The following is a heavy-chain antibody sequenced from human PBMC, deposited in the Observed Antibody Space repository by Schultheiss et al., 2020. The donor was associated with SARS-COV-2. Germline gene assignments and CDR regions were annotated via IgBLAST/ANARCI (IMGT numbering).Heavy chain of an antibody. D-gene: IGHD1-26*01. Sequence: SQTLSLTCAVYGGSFSGYYWSWIRQPPGKGLEWIGEINHSGSTNYNPSLKSRVTISVDTSKNQFSLKLSSVTAADTAVYYCARQCSDDSGSYGYWGQGTLVTVSS. CDR3: ARQCSDDSGSYGY. CDR2: INHSGST. CDR1: GGSFSGYY. V-gene: IGHV4-34*01. J-gene: IGHJ4*02.